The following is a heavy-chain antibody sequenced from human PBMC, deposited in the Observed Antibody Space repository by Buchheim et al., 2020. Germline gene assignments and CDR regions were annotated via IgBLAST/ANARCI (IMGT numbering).Heavy chain of an antibody. Sequence: VQLVESGGGLVQPGGSLRLSCAASGFTFSDLWMHWVRQTPGKGLMWVSRINSDGSSTIYGESVKGRFTFSRDNAKNTLYLQMNSLRAEDTGVYYCARDPLLNGGTLDYWGQGT. CDR2: INSDGSST. V-gene: IGHV3-74*01. D-gene: IGHD1-1*01. CDR1: GFTFSDLW. J-gene: IGHJ4*02. CDR3: ARDPLLNGGTLDY.